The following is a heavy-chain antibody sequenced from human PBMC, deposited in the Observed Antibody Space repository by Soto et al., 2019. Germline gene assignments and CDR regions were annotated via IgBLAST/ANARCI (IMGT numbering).Heavy chain of an antibody. Sequence: SQTLSLTCAISGDSVSRNSAAWIWIRQSPSRGLEWLGRTYYRSKWYNDCAVSVKRRITINPDTSKNQFSLQLNSVTPEDTAVYCCARYISSSRVCDFWGQGTLVTVSS. CDR3: ARYISSSRVCDF. D-gene: IGHD6-6*01. V-gene: IGHV6-1*01. CDR2: TYYRSKWYN. CDR1: GDSVSRNSAA. J-gene: IGHJ4*02.